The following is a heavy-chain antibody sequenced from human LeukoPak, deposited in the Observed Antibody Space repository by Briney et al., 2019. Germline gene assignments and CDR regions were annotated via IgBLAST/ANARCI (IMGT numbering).Heavy chain of an antibody. D-gene: IGHD3-9*01. CDR3: ARGLLRYFDLSFEGFDY. J-gene: IGHJ4*02. V-gene: IGHV4-34*01. CDR1: GGXFSGYY. CDR2: INHSGST. Sequence: PSETLSLTCAVYGGXFSGYYCSWIRQPPGKGLEWIGEINHSGSTNYNPSLKSRVTISVDTSKNQFSLKLSSVTAADTAVYYCARGLLRYFDLSFEGFDYWGQGTLVTVSS.